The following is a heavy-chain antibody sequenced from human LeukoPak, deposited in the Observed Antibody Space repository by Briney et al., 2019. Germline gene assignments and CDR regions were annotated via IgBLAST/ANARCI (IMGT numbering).Heavy chain of an antibody. Sequence: GGSLRLSCAASGFTFSSYGMSWVRQAPGKGLEWVSGINWNGGSTGYADSVKGRFTISRDNAKNSLYLQMNSLRAEDTALYYCARDGQVMTSSSWYYYYYYMDVWGKGTTVTVSS. CDR2: INWNGGST. V-gene: IGHV3-20*04. CDR1: GFTFSSYG. CDR3: ARDGQVMTSSSWYYYYYYMDV. D-gene: IGHD6-13*01. J-gene: IGHJ6*03.